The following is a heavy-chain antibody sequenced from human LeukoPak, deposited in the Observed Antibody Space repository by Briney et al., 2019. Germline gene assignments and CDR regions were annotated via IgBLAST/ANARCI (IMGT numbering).Heavy chain of an antibody. CDR3: ARDGAPLWFGEREEHDYYYYMDV. CDR2: INPSGGST. Sequence: ASVKVSCKASGYTFTSYYMHWVRQAPGQGLEWMGIINPSGGSTSYAQKFQGRVTMTRDTSTSTVYMELSSLRSEDTAVYYCARDGAPLWFGEREEHDYYYYMDVWGKGTTVTISS. D-gene: IGHD3-10*01. J-gene: IGHJ6*03. V-gene: IGHV1-46*01. CDR1: GYTFTSYY.